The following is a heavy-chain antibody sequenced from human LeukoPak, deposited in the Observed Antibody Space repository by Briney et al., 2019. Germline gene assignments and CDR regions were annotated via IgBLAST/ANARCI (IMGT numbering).Heavy chain of an antibody. CDR2: IYYSGTT. CDR3: AGRGSGSYLYYYGMDV. CDR1: GGSISSSSYY. J-gene: IGHJ6*02. V-gene: IGHV4-39*07. Sequence: SETLSLTCTVSGGSISSSSYYWGWIRQPPGKGLEWIGSIYYSGTTYYNPSLKSRVTISVDTSKNQFSLKLSSVTAADTAVYYCAGRGSGSYLYYYGMDVWGQGTTVTVSS. D-gene: IGHD3-10*01.